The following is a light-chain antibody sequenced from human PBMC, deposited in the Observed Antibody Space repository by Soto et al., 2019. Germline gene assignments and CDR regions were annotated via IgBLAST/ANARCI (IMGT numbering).Light chain of an antibody. CDR3: QAWDSSTANVV. J-gene: IGLJ2*01. V-gene: IGLV3-1*01. CDR2: QHS. Sequence: SSDLTQPPSVSVSPGQTANITCSGDKLGDKYACWYQQRPGQSPVLVIYQHSKRPSGIPERFSGSNSGNTATLTISGTQAMDEADYYCQAWDSSTANVVFGGGTKLTVL. CDR1: KLGDKY.